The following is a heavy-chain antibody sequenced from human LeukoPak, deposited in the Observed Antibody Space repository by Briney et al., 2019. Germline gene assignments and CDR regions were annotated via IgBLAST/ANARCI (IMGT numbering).Heavy chain of an antibody. CDR2: ISSSSSYI. J-gene: IGHJ4*02. Sequence: GGSLRLSWPASGFTFSGYSMNWVGRAPGKGLEWVSSISSSSSYIYYADSVKGRFTISRDNAKNSLYLQMNSLRAEDTAVYYCARGLADYWGQGTLVTVSS. CDR3: ARGLADY. CDR1: GFTFSGYS. V-gene: IGHV3-21*01.